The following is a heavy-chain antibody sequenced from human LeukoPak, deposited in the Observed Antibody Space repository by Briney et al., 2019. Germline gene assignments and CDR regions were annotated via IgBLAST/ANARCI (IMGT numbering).Heavy chain of an antibody. J-gene: IGHJ4*02. Sequence: GSLRLSCAASGFIFSTYSMNWVRQAPGKGLEWVGRIKSKTDGGTTDYAAPVKGRFTISRDDSKNTLYLQMNSLKTEDTAVYYCTTGVLLWFASNLPFDYWGQGTLVTVSS. V-gene: IGHV3-15*01. CDR3: TTGVLLWFASNLPFDY. D-gene: IGHD3-10*01. CDR2: IKSKTDGGTT. CDR1: GFIFSTYS.